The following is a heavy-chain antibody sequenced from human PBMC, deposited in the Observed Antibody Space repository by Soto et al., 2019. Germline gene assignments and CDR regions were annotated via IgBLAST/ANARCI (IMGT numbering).Heavy chain of an antibody. V-gene: IGHV3-23*01. Sequence: GGSLRLSCAASGFTFSSYAMSWVRQAPGKGLEWVSVISVSGGTTHFADSVKGRFTISRDNSKNTLYLQMNSLRAEDTAVYYCAKNAPIGEYYLDCWGQGTLVTVSS. J-gene: IGHJ4*02. D-gene: IGHD3-16*01. CDR3: AKNAPIGEYYLDC. CDR1: GFTFSSYA. CDR2: ISVSGGTT.